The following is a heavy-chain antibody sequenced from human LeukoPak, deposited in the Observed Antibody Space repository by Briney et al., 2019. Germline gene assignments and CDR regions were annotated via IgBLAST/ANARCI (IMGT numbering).Heavy chain of an antibody. CDR2: INHSGST. CDR3: ARDLAAAGGMDV. J-gene: IGHJ6*02. Sequence: SETLSLTCAVYGGSFSGYYWSWIRQPPGKGLEWIGEINHSGSTNYNPSLKSRVTIPVDTSKNQFSLKLSSVTAADTAVYYCARDLAAAGGMDVWGQGTTVTVSS. D-gene: IGHD6-13*01. V-gene: IGHV4-34*01. CDR1: GGSFSGYY.